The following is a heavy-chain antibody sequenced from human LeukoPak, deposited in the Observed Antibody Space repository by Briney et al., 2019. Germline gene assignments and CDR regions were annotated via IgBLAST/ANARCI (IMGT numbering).Heavy chain of an antibody. CDR2: IYYSGST. J-gene: IGHJ4*02. Sequence: SETLSLTCTVFGGSISSYYWSWIRQPPGKGLEWIGYIYYSGSTNYNPSLKSRVTISVDTSKNQFSLKLSSVTAADTAVYYCARGFGGYAFDYWGQGTLVTVSS. CDR3: ARGFGGYAFDY. D-gene: IGHD3-10*01. CDR1: GGSISSYY. V-gene: IGHV4-59*01.